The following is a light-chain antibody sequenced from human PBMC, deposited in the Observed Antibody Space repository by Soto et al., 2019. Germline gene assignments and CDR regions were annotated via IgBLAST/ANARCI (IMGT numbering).Light chain of an antibody. CDR2: EVT. Sequence: QSALTQPASVSGSPGQSITISCIGTSSDIGPYNYVSWYQQHPDKAPKLILYEVTNRPSGASDRFSGSKSGNAAFLTISGLQAEDEADYYCSSYSSSATPYVFGTGTKVP. CDR1: SSDIGPYNY. J-gene: IGLJ1*01. V-gene: IGLV2-14*01. CDR3: SSYSSSATPYV.